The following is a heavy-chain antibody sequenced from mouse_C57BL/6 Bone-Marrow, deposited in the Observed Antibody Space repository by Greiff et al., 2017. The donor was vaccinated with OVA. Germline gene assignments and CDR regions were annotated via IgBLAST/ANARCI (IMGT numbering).Heavy chain of an antibody. J-gene: IGHJ4*01. CDR3: ARSPYYGSSSYYYAMDY. CDR1: GYTFTDYN. CDR2: INPNNGGT. D-gene: IGHD1-1*01. Sequence: EVQLQQSGPELVKPGASVKIPCKASGYTFTDYNMDWVKQSHGKSLEWIGDINPNNGGTIYNQKFEGKATLTVDKSSSTAYMELRSLTSEDTAVYYCARSPYYGSSSYYYAMDYWGQGTSVTVSS. V-gene: IGHV1-18*01.